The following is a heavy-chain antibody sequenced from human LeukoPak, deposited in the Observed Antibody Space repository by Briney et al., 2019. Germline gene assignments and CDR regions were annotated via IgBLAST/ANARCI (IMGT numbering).Heavy chain of an antibody. CDR2: IKSESDGGTT. J-gene: IGHJ5*02. V-gene: IGHV3-15*01. Sequence: AGSLRLSCVASRFAFSQAWMSWVRQAPGKGLEWVGRIKSESDGGTTDYAAPVKGRFTISRDDSKNTLFLQMNSLQTEDTAVYYCTTSGWFDHWGQGTLVTVSS. CDR1: RFAFSQAW. CDR3: TTSGWFDH. D-gene: IGHD1-26*01.